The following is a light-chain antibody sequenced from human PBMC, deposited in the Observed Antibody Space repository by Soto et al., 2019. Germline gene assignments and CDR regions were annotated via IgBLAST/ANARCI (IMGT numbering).Light chain of an antibody. CDR1: QTISSW. J-gene: IGKJ1*01. V-gene: IGKV1-6*01. CDR2: AAS. Sequence: IQMTHSPSTLSGSVGDIVTITCRASQTISSWLAWYQQKPGRAPKLLIYAASSLQSGVPSRFSGSGSVTDFTLTISSLQPEDFATYYCLQDYIYPWTFGQGTKVDIK. CDR3: LQDYIYPWT.